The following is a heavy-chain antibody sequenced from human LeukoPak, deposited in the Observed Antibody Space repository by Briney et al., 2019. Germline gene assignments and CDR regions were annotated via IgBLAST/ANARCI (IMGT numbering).Heavy chain of an antibody. Sequence: GGSLRLSCAASGFTFSSYEMNWVRQAPGKGLEWVSYISSSGSTIYYADSVKGRFTISRDNSKNTLYLQMNSLRAEDTAVYYCVFEGRADAFDVWGQGTMVTVSS. J-gene: IGHJ3*01. CDR1: GFTFSSYE. CDR3: VFEGRADAFDV. D-gene: IGHD3-10*01. CDR2: ISSSGSTI. V-gene: IGHV3-48*03.